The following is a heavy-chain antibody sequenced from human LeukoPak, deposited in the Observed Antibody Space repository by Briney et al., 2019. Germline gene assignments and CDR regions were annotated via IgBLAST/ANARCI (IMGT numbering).Heavy chain of an antibody. V-gene: IGHV4-39*01. CDR2: IYYSGST. Sequence: PSQTLSLTCTVSGGSISSSSYYWGWIRQPPGKGLEWIGSIYYSGSTYYNPSLKSRVTISVDTSKNQFSLKLSSVTAADTAVYYCARHPRTVFWSGYYPLYFDYWGQGTLVTVSS. CDR1: GGSISSSSYY. J-gene: IGHJ4*02. CDR3: ARHPRTVFWSGYYPLYFDY. D-gene: IGHD3-3*01.